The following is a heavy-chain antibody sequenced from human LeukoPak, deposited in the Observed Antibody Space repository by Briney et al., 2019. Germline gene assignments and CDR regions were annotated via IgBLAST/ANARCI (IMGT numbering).Heavy chain of an antibody. CDR2: IYYSGST. CDR3: ARGGVNYKIAGP. J-gene: IGHJ5*02. V-gene: IGHV4-59*01. D-gene: IGHD3-10*01. Sequence: TSETLSLTCTVSGGSITSYYWSWLRQPPGKGLEWIGYIYYSGSTNYNPSLKSRVTISVDTSKNQFSLKLSSVTAADTAVYYCARGGVNYKIAGPWGQGALVTVSS. CDR1: GGSITSYY.